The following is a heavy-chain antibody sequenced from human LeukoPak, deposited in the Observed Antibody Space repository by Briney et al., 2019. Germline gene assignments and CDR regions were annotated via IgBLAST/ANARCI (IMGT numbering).Heavy chain of an antibody. CDR2: IYYSGST. CDR1: GGSISSSSYY. V-gene: IGHV4-39*01. J-gene: IGHJ4*02. D-gene: IGHD6-13*01. CDR3: AIRSSWYLIDDY. Sequence: SETLSLTCTVFGGSISSSSYYWGWIRQPPGKGLEWIGSIYYSGSTYYNPSLKSRVTISVDTSKNQFSLKLSSVTAADTAVYYCAIRSSWYLIDDYWGQGTLVTVSS.